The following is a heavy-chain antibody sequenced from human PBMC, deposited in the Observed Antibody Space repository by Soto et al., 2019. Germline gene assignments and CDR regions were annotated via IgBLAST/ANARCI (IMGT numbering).Heavy chain of an antibody. V-gene: IGHV3-30*18. CDR1: GFTFSNYG. D-gene: IGHD3-3*01. J-gene: IGHJ6*02. Sequence: GGSLRLSCAASGFTFSNYGMHWVRQAPGKGLEWVAFISDDGSNKYYADSMKGRFTMSRDNSKSTLYLQMNSLRVEDTAVYYCTKRRSVLRFLEWSSGMEVWGQGTTVTV. CDR3: TKRRSVLRFLEWSSGMEV. CDR2: ISDDGSNK.